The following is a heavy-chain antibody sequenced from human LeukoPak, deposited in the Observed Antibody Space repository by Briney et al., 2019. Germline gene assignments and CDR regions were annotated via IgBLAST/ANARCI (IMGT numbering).Heavy chain of an antibody. V-gene: IGHV3-74*01. J-gene: IGHJ4*02. CDR3: TRDRGRWFGDPSY. CDR2: INSDGSST. Sequence: GGSLRLSCAASGFTFSSYWMHWVRQAPGKGLVWVSRINSDGSSTSYADSVKGRFTISRDNAKNTLYLQMNSLRAEDTAVYYCTRDRGRWFGDPSYWGQGTLVTVSS. CDR1: GFTFSSYW. D-gene: IGHD3-10*01.